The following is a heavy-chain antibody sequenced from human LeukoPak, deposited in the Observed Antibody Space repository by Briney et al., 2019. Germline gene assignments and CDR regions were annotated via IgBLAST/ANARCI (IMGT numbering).Heavy chain of an antibody. CDR2: IRGRGGST. Sequence: GGSLTLSCAVSGFIFSSYAMSWVRHAPGKGLEWVSAIRGRGGSTFYANSGEGRLPLPRHNPKNTLYRQMNCLRPEHTAVYYCAKGYDESYCGGDCYFDYWGQGTLVTVSS. D-gene: IGHD2-21*01. CDR1: GFIFSSYA. V-gene: IGHV3-23*01. CDR3: AKGYDESYCGGDCYFDY. J-gene: IGHJ4*02.